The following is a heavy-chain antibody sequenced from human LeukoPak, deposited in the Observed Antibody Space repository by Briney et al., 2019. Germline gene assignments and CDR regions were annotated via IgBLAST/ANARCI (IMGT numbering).Heavy chain of an antibody. CDR3: ARDRPDFWSGYYTGVSY. D-gene: IGHD3-3*01. CDR1: GFTFSSYA. Sequence: GGSLRLSCAASGFTFSSYAMHWVRQAPGKGLEWVAVISYDGSNKYYADSVKGRFTISRDNSRNTLYLQMNSLRAEDTAVYYCARDRPDFWSGYYTGVSYWGQGTLVTVSS. V-gene: IGHV3-30-3*01. J-gene: IGHJ4*02. CDR2: ISYDGSNK.